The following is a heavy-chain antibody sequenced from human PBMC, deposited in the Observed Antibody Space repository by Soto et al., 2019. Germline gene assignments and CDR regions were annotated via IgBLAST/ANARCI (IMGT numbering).Heavy chain of an antibody. CDR3: ARDRVESGYPEYFQH. J-gene: IGHJ1*01. D-gene: IGHD3-22*01. V-gene: IGHV3-30*03. CDR2: ISYDGSHK. CDR1: GFNFSSHG. Sequence: GGSLRLSCAASGFNFSSHGLHWVRQAPGKGLEWMAVISYDGSHKLSTESVKGRFTISRDNSKNTLSLQMNSLRTEDTAVYYCARDRVESGYPEYFQHWGQGTLFTVSS.